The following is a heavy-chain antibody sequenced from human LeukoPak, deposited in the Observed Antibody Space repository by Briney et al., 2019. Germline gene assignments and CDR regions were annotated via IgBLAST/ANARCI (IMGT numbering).Heavy chain of an antibody. D-gene: IGHD6-13*01. Sequence: SETLSLTCTVSGGSISGYYWSWIRQPPGKGLEWIGEINHSGSTNYNPSLKSRVTISVDTSKNQFSLKLSSVTAADTAVYYCARRGSSWYYNGQRFDYWGQGTLVTVSS. CDR1: GGSISGYY. CDR2: INHSGST. V-gene: IGHV4-34*01. J-gene: IGHJ4*02. CDR3: ARRGSSWYYNGQRFDY.